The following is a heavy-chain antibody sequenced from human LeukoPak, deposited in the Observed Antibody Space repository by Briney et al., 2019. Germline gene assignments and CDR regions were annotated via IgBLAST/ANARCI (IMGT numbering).Heavy chain of an antibody. CDR3: ARSGVAAVEFDY. D-gene: IGHD6-13*01. V-gene: IGHV4-59*01. CDR1: GGSISSYY. J-gene: IGHJ4*02. CDR2: IYYSGST. Sequence: PSETLSLTCTVSGGSISSYYWSWIRQPPGKGLEWIGYIYYSGSTNYHPSQKSRVTISVDTSKNQFSLKLSSVAAADTAVYYCARSGVAAVEFDYWGQGTLVTVSS.